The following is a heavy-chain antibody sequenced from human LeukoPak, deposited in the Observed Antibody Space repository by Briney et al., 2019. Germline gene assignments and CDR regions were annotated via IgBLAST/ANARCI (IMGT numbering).Heavy chain of an antibody. V-gene: IGHV1-24*01. J-gene: IGHJ6*03. CDR1: GYTFTGYY. D-gene: IGHD4-11*01. Sequence: ASVKVSCKASGYTFTGYYMHWVRQAHGKGLEWMGGFDPEDGETIYAQKFQGRVTMTEDASTDTAYMELNSLSSEDTAVYYCATPPSNSDYNYMDVWGKGTTVTVSS. CDR2: FDPEDGET. CDR3: ATPPSNSDYNYMDV.